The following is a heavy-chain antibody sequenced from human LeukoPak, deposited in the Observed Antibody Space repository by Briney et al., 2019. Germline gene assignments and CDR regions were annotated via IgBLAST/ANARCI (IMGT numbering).Heavy chain of an antibody. CDR3: ARQHIVVVTANSAESGWFDP. J-gene: IGHJ5*02. Sequence: SETLSLTCTVSGGPISSSTYYWGWIRQPPGKGLEWIGSMYYSGTTYYNPSLKSRVTISVDTAKNQFSLKLTSVTAADTAVYYCARQHIVVVTANSAESGWFDPWGQGTLVTVSS. CDR1: GGPISSSTYY. D-gene: IGHD2-21*02. V-gene: IGHV4-39*01. CDR2: MYYSGTT.